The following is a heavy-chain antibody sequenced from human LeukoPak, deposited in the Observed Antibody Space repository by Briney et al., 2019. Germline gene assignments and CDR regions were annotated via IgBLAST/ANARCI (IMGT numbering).Heavy chain of an antibody. V-gene: IGHV1-2*02. CDR2: INPNSGGP. CDR1: GYTSTGYY. CDR3: ARESSGSPNWFDP. Sequence: GGSVKVSCKASGYTSTGYYMRWVRPAPRQGLEWMGWINPNSGGPNYAQKFQGRVTMTRDTSISTAYMELSRLRSDDTAVYYCARESSGSPNWFDPWGQGTLVTVSS. D-gene: IGHD6-19*01. J-gene: IGHJ5*02.